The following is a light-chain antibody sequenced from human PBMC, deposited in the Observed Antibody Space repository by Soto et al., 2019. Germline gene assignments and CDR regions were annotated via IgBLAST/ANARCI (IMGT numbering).Light chain of an antibody. Sequence: DIQMTQSPSSVSASVGDRVTITCRASEAIYTWLAWYQQQPGKAPKLLIHGASSLQSGVPSRFSGSGSGTDFTLTISSLQPEDFASYFCQQTNSFPRTFGQGTKVDIK. J-gene: IGKJ1*01. CDR2: GAS. CDR1: EAIYTW. V-gene: IGKV1-12*01. CDR3: QQTNSFPRT.